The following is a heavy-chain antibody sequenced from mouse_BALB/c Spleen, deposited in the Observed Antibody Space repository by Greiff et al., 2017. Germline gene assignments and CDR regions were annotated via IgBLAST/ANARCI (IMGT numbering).Heavy chain of an antibody. V-gene: IGHV5-6-5*01. Sequence: EVQVVESGGGLVKPGGSLKLSCAASGFTFSSYAMSWVRQTPEKRLEWVASISSGGSTYYPDSVKGRFTISRDNARNILYLQMSSLRSEDTAMYYCARDGNPHYYAMDYWGQGTSVTVSS. D-gene: IGHD2-1*01. CDR2: ISSGGST. CDR3: ARDGNPHYYAMDY. J-gene: IGHJ4*01. CDR1: GFTFSSYA.